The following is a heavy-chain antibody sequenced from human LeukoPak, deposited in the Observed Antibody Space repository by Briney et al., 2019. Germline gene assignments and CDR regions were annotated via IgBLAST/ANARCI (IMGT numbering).Heavy chain of an antibody. Sequence: GGSLRLSCAASGFTFSSYAMSWVRQAPGKGLEWVSAISGSGGSTYYADSVKGRFTISRDNSKNTLCLQMNSLRAEDTAVYYCAKVKHSDYYDSSGYYSTFDYRGEGTLVTVSS. D-gene: IGHD3-22*01. CDR1: GFTFSSYA. V-gene: IGHV3-23*01. J-gene: IGHJ4*02. CDR2: ISGSGGST. CDR3: AKVKHSDYYDSSGYYSTFDY.